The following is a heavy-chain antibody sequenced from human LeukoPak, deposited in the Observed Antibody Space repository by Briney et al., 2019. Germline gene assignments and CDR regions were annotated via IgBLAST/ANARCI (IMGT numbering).Heavy chain of an antibody. CDR3: AKDRFNDFWSGSNDDAFDI. CDR2: IRYDGSNK. J-gene: IGHJ3*02. Sequence: GESLKISCAASGFTFSSYGMHWVRQAPGKGLEWVAFIRYDGSNKYYADSVKGRFTISRDNSKNTLYLQMNSLRAEDTAVYYCAKDRFNDFWSGSNDDAFDIWGQGTMVTVSS. D-gene: IGHD3-3*01. CDR1: GFTFSSYG. V-gene: IGHV3-30*02.